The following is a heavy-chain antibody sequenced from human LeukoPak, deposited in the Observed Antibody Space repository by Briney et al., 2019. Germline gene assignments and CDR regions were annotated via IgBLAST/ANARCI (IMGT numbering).Heavy chain of an antibody. J-gene: IGHJ4*02. V-gene: IGHV3-21*01. D-gene: IGHD2-15*01. CDR3: VRDMSGVVAASTEEY. CDR1: GFTFSSYA. Sequence: PGGSLRLSCAASGFTFSSYAMSWVRQAPGKGLEWVSSISSTSDYLDHADSLKGRFTISRDNAKKSLYLQMSSLRVEDTAVYYCVRDMSGVVAASTEEYWGQGALVTVSS. CDR2: ISSTSDYL.